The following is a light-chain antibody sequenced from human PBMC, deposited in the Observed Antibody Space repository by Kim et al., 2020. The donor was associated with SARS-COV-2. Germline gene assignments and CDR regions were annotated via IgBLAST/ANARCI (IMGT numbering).Light chain of an antibody. J-gene: IGKJ3*01. V-gene: IGKV1-27*01. CDR3: QNYYSAPFT. CDR2: AAS. CDR1: ECISNF. Sequence: ASVGDRVHITCRASECISNFLAWYQQKPGKVPKLLIYAASTLQSGVPSRFSGSGSGTDFTLTISSLQPEDVATYSCQNYYSAPFTFGPGTKVDIK.